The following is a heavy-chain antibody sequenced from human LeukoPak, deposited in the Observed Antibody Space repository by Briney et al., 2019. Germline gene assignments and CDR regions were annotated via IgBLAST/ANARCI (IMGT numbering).Heavy chain of an antibody. CDR3: ARGFYGGNYLDS. J-gene: IGHJ4*02. D-gene: IGHD4-23*01. V-gene: IGHV3-66*01. Sequence: GSLRLSCAASGFTVSSNYMSWVRQAPGKGLEWVSVIYSGGSTFYADSVKGRFTISRDNSKNTLYLQMNSLRPEDTAVYYCARGFYGGNYLDSWGQGTLVTVSS. CDR2: IYSGGST. CDR1: GFTVSSNY.